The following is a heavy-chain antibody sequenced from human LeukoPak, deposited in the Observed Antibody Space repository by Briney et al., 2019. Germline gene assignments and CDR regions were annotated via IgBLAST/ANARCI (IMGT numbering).Heavy chain of an antibody. Sequence: GGSLRLSCAASGFTFSGSAMHWVRQASGRGLEWVGRIRSKANSYATAYAASVKGRFTISRDDSKNTAYLQMNSLKTEDTAVYYCTRLSPRYSYGGSGDYWGQGTLVTVSS. J-gene: IGHJ4*02. CDR3: TRLSPRYSYGGSGDY. V-gene: IGHV3-73*01. CDR1: GFTFSGSA. CDR2: IRSKANSYAT. D-gene: IGHD5-18*01.